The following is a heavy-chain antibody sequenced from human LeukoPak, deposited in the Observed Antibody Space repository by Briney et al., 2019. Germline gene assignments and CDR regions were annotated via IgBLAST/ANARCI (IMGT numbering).Heavy chain of an antibody. J-gene: IGHJ3*01. D-gene: IGHD2-8*01. CDR3: TKDVSNFIGASDA. V-gene: IGHV3-23*01. CDR2: IDISGDRR. CDR1: GFTFNIYA. Sequence: GGSLRLSCAASGFTFNIYAMTWVRQTPGKGLEWVSTIDISGDRRNYADSVKGRFTISRDNSRNTLYLQVNSLRVEDTAIYYCTKDVSNFIGASDAWGQGTMVTVSS.